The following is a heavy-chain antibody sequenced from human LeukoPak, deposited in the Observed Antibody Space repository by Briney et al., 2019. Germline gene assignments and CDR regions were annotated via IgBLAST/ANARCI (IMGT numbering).Heavy chain of an antibody. V-gene: IGHV1-2*02. Sequence: ASVKVSCKASGYTFTGYYMHWVRQAPGQGLEWMGWINPNSGGTNYAQKFQGRATMTRDTSISTAYMELSRLRSDDTAVYYCARSNDYSNYVPCDYWGQGTLVTVSS. CDR1: GYTFTGYY. CDR3: ARSNDYSNYVPCDY. J-gene: IGHJ4*02. D-gene: IGHD4-11*01. CDR2: INPNSGGT.